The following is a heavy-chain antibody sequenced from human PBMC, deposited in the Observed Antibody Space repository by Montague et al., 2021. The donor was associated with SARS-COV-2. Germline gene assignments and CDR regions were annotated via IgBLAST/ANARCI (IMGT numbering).Heavy chain of an antibody. V-gene: IGHV4-4*02. D-gene: IGHD6-13*01. Sequence: SETLSLTCAVSGDSISSSYWWNWVRQSPGKGLEWIGEIFHSGTTNYNPPLKSRITISVDKSRNQFSQRLSSVTAADTAIYYCASWSESDSWYQASMDYWGQGTLITVSS. J-gene: IGHJ4*02. CDR1: GDSISSSYW. CDR3: ASWSESDSWYQASMDY. CDR2: IFHSGTT.